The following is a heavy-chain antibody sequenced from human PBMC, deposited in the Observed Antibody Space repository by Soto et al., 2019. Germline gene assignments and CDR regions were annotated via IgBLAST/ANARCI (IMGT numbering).Heavy chain of an antibody. V-gene: IGHV4-34*01. CDR2: IHHSGST. Sequence: SETMSLTCSVYGACFIGYYRSWIRQSPGKGLECIGEIHHSGSTHYTPSLNSRLTLSIASSQSQFYMLLNYVTAADTAVYFCPKEMCPRTVLDSSSPWGDYRGQGSLGILSS. CDR3: PKEMCPRTVLDSSSPWGDY. CDR1: GACFIGYY. D-gene: IGHD6-6*01. J-gene: IGHJ4*02.